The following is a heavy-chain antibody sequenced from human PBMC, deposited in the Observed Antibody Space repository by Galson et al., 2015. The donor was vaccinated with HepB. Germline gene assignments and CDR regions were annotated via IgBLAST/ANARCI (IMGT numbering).Heavy chain of an antibody. Sequence: SLRLSCAASGFTFSSYAMTWVRQVPGKGLEWVSAITGSAGNSYYADSVKGRFIISRDNSKNTLYLQMNGLRAEDTAVYYCAKRYFENSGWLDYWGQGTLVTVSS. D-gene: IGHD5-12*01. V-gene: IGHV3-23*01. CDR1: GFTFSSYA. CDR2: ITGSAGNS. J-gene: IGHJ4*02. CDR3: AKRYFENSGWLDY.